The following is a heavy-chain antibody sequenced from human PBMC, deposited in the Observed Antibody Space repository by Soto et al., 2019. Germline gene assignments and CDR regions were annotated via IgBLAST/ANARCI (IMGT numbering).Heavy chain of an antibody. D-gene: IGHD5-18*01. CDR1: GGSISSYY. CDR3: ARAAPGYSYGFDY. J-gene: IGHJ4*02. CDR2: IYYSGST. V-gene: IGHV4-59*01. Sequence: SETLSLTCTVSGGSISSYYWSWIRQPPGKGLEWIGYIYYSGSTNYNPSLRSRVTISVDTSKNQFSLRLSSVTAADTAVYYCARAAPGYSYGFDYWGQGTLVTVSS.